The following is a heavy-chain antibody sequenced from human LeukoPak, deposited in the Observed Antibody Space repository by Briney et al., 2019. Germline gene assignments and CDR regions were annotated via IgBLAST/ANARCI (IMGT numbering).Heavy chain of an antibody. D-gene: IGHD5-12*01. CDR1: GFSFSSYA. CDR2: ISGSGGST. Sequence: PGESLRLSCIGSGFSFSSYATSWVRQAPGRGLEWVSAISGSGGSTYYADSVKGRFTISRDNSKNTLYLQMNSLRAEDTAVYYCAKDQSGYSGYVFDYWGQGTLVTVSS. V-gene: IGHV3-23*01. J-gene: IGHJ4*02. CDR3: AKDQSGYSGYVFDY.